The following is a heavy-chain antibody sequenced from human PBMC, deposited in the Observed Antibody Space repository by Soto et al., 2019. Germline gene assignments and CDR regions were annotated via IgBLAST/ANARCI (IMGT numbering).Heavy chain of an antibody. CDR2: IQSKTAGGTT. J-gene: IGHJ6*02. Sequence: EVQLVESGGGLVKPGGPLRLSCAASGFTFSNAWMGWVRQAPGKGLEWVGRIQSKTAGGTTDYAAPGKGRFTISRDHSIDTLYLQRNSLKTEDTAVYYGTTGLVRGGNGMDVWGQGTTVTVSS. CDR3: TTGLVRGGNGMDV. CDR1: GFTFSNAW. D-gene: IGHD3-10*01. V-gene: IGHV3-15*01.